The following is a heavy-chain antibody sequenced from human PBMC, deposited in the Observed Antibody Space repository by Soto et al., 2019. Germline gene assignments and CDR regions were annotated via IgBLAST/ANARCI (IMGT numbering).Heavy chain of an antibody. Sequence: PGGSLRLSCAASGFTFSSYEMNWVRQAPWKGLEWVSYISSSGSTIYYADSVKGRFTISRDNAKNSLYLQMNSLRAEDTAVYYCARLGELSLSDAFDIWGQGTMVTVSS. CDR2: ISSSGSTI. CDR1: GFTFSSYE. V-gene: IGHV3-48*03. J-gene: IGHJ3*02. D-gene: IGHD3-16*02. CDR3: ARLGELSLSDAFDI.